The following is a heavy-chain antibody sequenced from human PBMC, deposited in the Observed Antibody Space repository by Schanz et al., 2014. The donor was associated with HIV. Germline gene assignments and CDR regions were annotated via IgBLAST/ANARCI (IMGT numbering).Heavy chain of an antibody. Sequence: QVQLVESGGGVVQPGRSLRLSCAASGFTFSSYGMHWVRQAPGKGLEWVAVISGSGGSTYYADSVKGRFTISRDNSKNTLYLQMNSLRAEDTAVYYCARDAASHSYGSTMDVWGQGTTVTVSS. J-gene: IGHJ6*02. D-gene: IGHD5-18*01. V-gene: IGHV3-33*08. CDR3: ARDAASHSYGSTMDV. CDR2: ISGSGGST. CDR1: GFTFSSYG.